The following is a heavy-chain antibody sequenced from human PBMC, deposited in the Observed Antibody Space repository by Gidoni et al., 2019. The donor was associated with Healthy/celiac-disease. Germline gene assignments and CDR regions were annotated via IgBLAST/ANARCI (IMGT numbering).Heavy chain of an antibody. CDR2: IYYSGST. D-gene: IGHD3-10*01. V-gene: IGHV4-30-4*01. CDR3: ARDQGDYYGSGSYYNPNYYYYYGMDV. CDR1: GGSISSGYYY. Sequence: QVQLQESGPGLVKPSQTLSLTCTVSGGSISSGYYYWSWISQPPGKGLEWIGYIYYSGSTYYHPSLESRVTISVDTSKNQFSLKLSSVTAADTAVYYCARDQGDYYGSGSYYNPNYYYYYGMDVWGQGTTVTVSS. J-gene: IGHJ6*02.